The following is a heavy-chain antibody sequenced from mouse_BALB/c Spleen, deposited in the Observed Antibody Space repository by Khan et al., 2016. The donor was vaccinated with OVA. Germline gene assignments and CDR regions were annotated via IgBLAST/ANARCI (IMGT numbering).Heavy chain of an antibody. CDR1: GYSITSDYA. CDR3: ARVHGGDFDY. CDR2: ISYSGNT. V-gene: IGHV3-2*02. Sequence: VQLKESGPGLVKPSQSLSLTCTVTGYSITSDYAWNWIRQFPGNKLEWLGYISYSGNTKYNPSLKSRISVTRATSKNQFFLQLNYVTTEDTAKYYCARVHGGDFDYWGQGTTLTVSS. J-gene: IGHJ2*01.